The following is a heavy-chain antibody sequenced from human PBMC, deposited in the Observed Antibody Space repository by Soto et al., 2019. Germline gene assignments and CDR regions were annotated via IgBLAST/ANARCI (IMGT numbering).Heavy chain of an antibody. CDR2: IYPGDSDT. V-gene: IGHV5-51*01. D-gene: IGHD6-13*01. CDR3: ARPRSSSRNYYGMDV. J-gene: IGHJ6*02. CDR1: GYSFTSYW. Sequence: GESLKISCKGSGYSFTSYWSGWVRQMPGKGLEWMGIIYPGDSDTRYNPSFQGQVTISADKSISTAYLQWSSLKASDTAMYYCARPRSSSRNYYGMDVWGQGTTVTVSS.